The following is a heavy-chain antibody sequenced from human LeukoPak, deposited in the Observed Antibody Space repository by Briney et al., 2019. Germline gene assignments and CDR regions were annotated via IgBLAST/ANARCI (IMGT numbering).Heavy chain of an antibody. Sequence: GGSLRLPCVASGFTFRKYWLHWVRQAPGKGLEWVSRINPDDESTSYADSVKGRFTISRDNAKNSLYLQMNSLRAEDTAVYYCAKKGYPTSGTYSYYFDYWGQGTLVTVTS. CDR2: INPDDEST. V-gene: IGHV3-74*01. CDR1: GFTFRKYW. D-gene: IGHD3-10*01. J-gene: IGHJ4*02. CDR3: AKKGYPTSGTYSYYFDY.